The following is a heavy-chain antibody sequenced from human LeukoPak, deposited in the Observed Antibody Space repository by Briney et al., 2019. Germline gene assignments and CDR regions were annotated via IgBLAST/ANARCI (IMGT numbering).Heavy chain of an antibody. CDR1: GGSISNKKYY. CDR2: VYFSGST. D-gene: IGHD3-10*01. CDR3: ARFRGGNYLDYYYYGMDV. J-gene: IGHJ6*02. V-gene: IGHV4-39*01. Sequence: PSETLSLTCTVSGGSISNKKYYWGWIRQSPGKGLEWIGTVYFSGSTYYSPSLKSRVTISVDTSNNQFSLKLNSMTAADTALHYCARFRGGNYLDYYYYGMDVWGQGTTVIVSS.